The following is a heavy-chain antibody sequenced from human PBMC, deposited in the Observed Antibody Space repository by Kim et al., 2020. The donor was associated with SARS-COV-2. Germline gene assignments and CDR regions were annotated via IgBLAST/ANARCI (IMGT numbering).Heavy chain of an antibody. CDR3: ARGGDYGDYVGTGFDP. D-gene: IGHD4-17*01. J-gene: IGHJ5*02. CDR1: GGSFSGYY. CDR2: INHSGST. V-gene: IGHV4-34*01. Sequence: SETLSLTCAVYGGSFSGYYWSWIRQPPGKGLEWIGEINHSGSTNYNPSLKSRVTISVDTSKNQFSLKLSSVTAADTAVYYCARGGDYGDYVGTGFDPWGQGTLVTVSS.